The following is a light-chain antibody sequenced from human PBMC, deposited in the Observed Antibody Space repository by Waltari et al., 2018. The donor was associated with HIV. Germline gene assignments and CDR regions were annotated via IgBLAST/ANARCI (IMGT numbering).Light chain of an antibody. CDR2: RAS. V-gene: IGKV1-5*03. CDR1: QNIDNW. CDR3: QQYSTHYG. Sequence: DVQMTQSPSNLSASVGDTVVITCRASQNIDNWLAWYMQKPGRAPKLLVSRASILESGVSSRFTGSGSGTEFTLTIRSLQPDDVGTYYCQQYSTHYGFGQGT. J-gene: IGKJ2*01.